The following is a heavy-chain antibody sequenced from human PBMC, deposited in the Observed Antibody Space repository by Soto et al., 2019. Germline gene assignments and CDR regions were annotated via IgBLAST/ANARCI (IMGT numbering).Heavy chain of an antibody. CDR1: GGSISRYY. D-gene: IGHD2-21*01. Sequence: PSETLSLTCTVAGGSISRYYWSWIRQPPGKGLEWIGYIYYRGSTNYNPSLKSRVTISVDTSKNQFSLKLISVTAADTAVYYCARGGGDGYNFRYFDLWGRGTLVTVSS. CDR3: ARGGGDGYNFRYFDL. CDR2: IYYRGST. J-gene: IGHJ2*01. V-gene: IGHV4-59*01.